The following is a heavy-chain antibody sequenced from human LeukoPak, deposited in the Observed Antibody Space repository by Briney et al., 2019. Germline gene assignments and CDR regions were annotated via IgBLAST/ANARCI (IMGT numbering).Heavy chain of an antibody. J-gene: IGHJ4*02. CDR1: GGFINSYY. D-gene: IGHD4-23*01. Sequence: SETLSLTCTVFGGFINSYYWSWIRQPAGKGMAWIGRIYSSGSHNYNPSLKSRVSMSGDTSKSQCSLKRTSATAADTAGDFCTRGWNATVVTMWGQGSLVTVSS. V-gene: IGHV4-4*07. CDR3: TRGWNATVVTM. CDR2: IYSSGSH.